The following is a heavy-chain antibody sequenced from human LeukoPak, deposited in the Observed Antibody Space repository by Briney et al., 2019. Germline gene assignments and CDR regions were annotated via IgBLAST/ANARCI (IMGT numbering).Heavy chain of an antibody. Sequence: SETLSLTCTVSGGSISSYYWSWIRQPPGKGLEWIGYIYYSGSTNYNPSLKSRVTISVDTSKNQFSLKLSSVTAADTAVYYCAREEEDYGDYSFDCWGQGTLVTVSS. D-gene: IGHD4-17*01. CDR1: GGSISSYY. V-gene: IGHV4-59*01. J-gene: IGHJ4*02. CDR3: AREEEDYGDYSFDC. CDR2: IYYSGST.